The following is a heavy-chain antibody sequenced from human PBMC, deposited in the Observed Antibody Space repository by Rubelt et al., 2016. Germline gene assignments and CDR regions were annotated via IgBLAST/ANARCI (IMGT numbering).Heavy chain of an antibody. Sequence: QVQLQESGPGLVKPSETLSLTCTVSGGPISSYYWSWTRQPPGKGIEWIGYIYYSGRTNYNPSLPSRVPISVNTSKNQSSRKRSSVTAADTAVYYCARQTPNVVARHFDYWGQGTLVTVSS. V-gene: IGHV4-59*08. CDR3: ARQTPNVVARHFDY. CDR1: GGPISSYY. J-gene: IGHJ4*02. CDR2: IYYSGRT. D-gene: IGHD2-2*01.